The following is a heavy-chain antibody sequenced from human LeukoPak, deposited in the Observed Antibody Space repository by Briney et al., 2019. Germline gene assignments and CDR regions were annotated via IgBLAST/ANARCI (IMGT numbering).Heavy chain of an antibody. CDR2: ISGSGGST. CDR1: GFTFSSYA. J-gene: IGHJ3*02. Sequence: GGSLRLSCAASGFTFSSYAMSWVRQAPGKGLEWVSAISGSGGSTYYADSVKGRFTISRDNSKNTLYLQMNSLRAEDTAVYYCAKQGLPENYDFWSGPNDAFDIWGQGTMVTVSS. D-gene: IGHD3-3*01. V-gene: IGHV3-23*01. CDR3: AKQGLPENYDFWSGPNDAFDI.